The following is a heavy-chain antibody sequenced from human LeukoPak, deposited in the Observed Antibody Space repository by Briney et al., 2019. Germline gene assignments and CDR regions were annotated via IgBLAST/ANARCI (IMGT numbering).Heavy chain of an antibody. Sequence: SETLSLTCTVSGGSISSSSYYWGWIRQPPGKGLEWIGSIYYSGSTYYNPSLKSRVTISVDTSKNQFSLKLSSVTAADTAVYYCARDTTVTTWSAFDIWGQGTMVTVSS. J-gene: IGHJ3*02. CDR3: ARDTTVTTWSAFDI. CDR1: GGSISSSSYY. V-gene: IGHV4-39*07. D-gene: IGHD4-17*01. CDR2: IYYSGST.